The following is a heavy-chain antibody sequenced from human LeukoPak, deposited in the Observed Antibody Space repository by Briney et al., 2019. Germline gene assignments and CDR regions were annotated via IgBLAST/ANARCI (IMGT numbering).Heavy chain of an antibody. CDR3: AKELVLLWFGESYDAFDI. CDR2: IYSGGST. D-gene: IGHD3-10*01. Sequence: GGSLRLSCAASGFTVSSNYMSWVRQAPGKGLEWVSVIYSGGSTYYADSVKGRFSISRDNSENTLYLQMNSLRAEDTAVYYCAKELVLLWFGESYDAFDIWGQGTMVTVSS. J-gene: IGHJ3*02. CDR1: GFTVSSNY. V-gene: IGHV3-53*01.